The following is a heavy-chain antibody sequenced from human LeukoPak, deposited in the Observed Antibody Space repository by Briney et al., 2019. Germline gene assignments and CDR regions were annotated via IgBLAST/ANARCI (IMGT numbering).Heavy chain of an antibody. Sequence: GGSLRLSCAASGFTFSGYSMKWVRQAPGKGLEWLSYISSSSITKHYAESVKGRFTISRDNGKNFLYLQMNSLGAEDTAMYYCARETEYTSDYWAREPWLPSP. V-gene: IGHV3-48*01. D-gene: IGHD2-21*02. CDR3: ARETEYTSDY. CDR1: GFTFSGYS. J-gene: IGHJ4*02. CDR2: ISSSSITK.